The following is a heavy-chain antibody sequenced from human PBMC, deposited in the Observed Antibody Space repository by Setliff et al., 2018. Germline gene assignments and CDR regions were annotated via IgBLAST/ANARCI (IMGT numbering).Heavy chain of an antibody. V-gene: IGHV3-30*03. J-gene: IGHJ4*02. CDR2: ISYDGTIT. D-gene: IGHD2-15*01. CDR3: ASSSGGNYEAYFDY. CDR1: GFTFTNYI. Sequence: GESLKISCAASGFTFTNYIIHWVRQAPGKGLEWVAVISYDGTITHYVDSVKGRFSISRDNSQNTLYLQMNSLSPEDTALYYCASSSGGNYEAYFDYWGQGTLVTV.